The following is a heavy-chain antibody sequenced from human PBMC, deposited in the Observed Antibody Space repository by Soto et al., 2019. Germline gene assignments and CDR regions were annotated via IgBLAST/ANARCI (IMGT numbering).Heavy chain of an antibody. CDR3: ARSSRFPDFWRGKGFDY. CDR1: GGSISSYY. Sequence: SDTLSLTCTVSGGSISSYYWSWIRQPPGKGLEWIGYIYYSGSTNYNPSLKSRVTISVDTSKSQFSLKLSSVTAADTAVYYCARSSRFPDFWRGKGFDYWGQGTLVTVSS. D-gene: IGHD3-3*01. J-gene: IGHJ4*02. CDR2: IYYSGST. V-gene: IGHV4-59*07.